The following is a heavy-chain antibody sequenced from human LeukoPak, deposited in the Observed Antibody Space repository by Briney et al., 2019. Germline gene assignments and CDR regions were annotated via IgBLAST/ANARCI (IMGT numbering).Heavy chain of an antibody. CDR3: ARGYCSGGSCYSEFYMDV. Sequence: TPSETPSLTCTVSGGSISSYYWSWIRQPAGKGLEWIGRIYTSGSTNCNPSLKSRVTMSVDTSKNQFSLKLSSVTAADTAVYYCARGYCSGGSCYSEFYMDVWGKGTTVTVSS. J-gene: IGHJ6*03. V-gene: IGHV4-4*07. D-gene: IGHD2-15*01. CDR1: GGSISSYY. CDR2: IYTSGST.